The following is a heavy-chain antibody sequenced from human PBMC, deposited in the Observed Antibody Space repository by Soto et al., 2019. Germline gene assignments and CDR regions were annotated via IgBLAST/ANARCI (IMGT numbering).Heavy chain of an antibody. V-gene: IGHV4-34*01. J-gene: IGHJ6*03. Sequence: QVQLQQWGAGLFKPSETLSLTCAVYGGSFSGYYWSWIRQPPGKGLEWIGEINHSGSTNYNPSLKSRVTISVDTSKNQFSLKLSSVTAADTAVYYCARGQGSPYYYYYMDVWGKGTTVTVSS. CDR2: INHSGST. CDR3: ARGQGSPYYYYYMDV. D-gene: IGHD2-15*01. CDR1: GGSFSGYY.